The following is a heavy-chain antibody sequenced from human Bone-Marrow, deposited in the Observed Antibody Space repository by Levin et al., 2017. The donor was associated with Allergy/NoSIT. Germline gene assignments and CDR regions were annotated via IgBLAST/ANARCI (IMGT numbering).Heavy chain of an antibody. Sequence: SETLSLTCAVYGGSFSGYYWSWIRQPPGKGLEWIGEINHSGSTNYNPSLKSRVTISVDTSKNQFSLKLSSVTAADTAVYYCATYRITMVQGVIMTGFDYWGQGTLVTVSS. CDR2: INHSGST. CDR1: GGSFSGYY. CDR3: ATYRITMVQGVIMTGFDY. D-gene: IGHD3-10*01. J-gene: IGHJ4*02. V-gene: IGHV4-34*01.